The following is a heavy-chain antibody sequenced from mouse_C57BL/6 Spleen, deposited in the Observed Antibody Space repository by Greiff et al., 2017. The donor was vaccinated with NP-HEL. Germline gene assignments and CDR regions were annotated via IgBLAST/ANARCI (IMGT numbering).Heavy chain of an antibody. Sequence: VQLQQSGPVLVKPGASVKMSCKASGYTFTDYYMNWVKQSHGKSLEWIGVINPYNGGTSYNQKFKGKATLTVDKSSSTAYMELNSLTSEDSAVYYCARSTGTWGFAYWGQGTLVTVSA. V-gene: IGHV1-19*01. CDR2: INPYNGGT. CDR3: ARSTGTWGFAY. J-gene: IGHJ3*01. CDR1: GYTFTDYY. D-gene: IGHD4-1*02.